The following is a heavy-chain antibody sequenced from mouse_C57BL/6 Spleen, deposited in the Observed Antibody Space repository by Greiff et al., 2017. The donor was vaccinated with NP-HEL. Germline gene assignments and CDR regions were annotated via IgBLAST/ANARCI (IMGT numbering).Heavy chain of an antibody. CDR2: INPNNGGT. D-gene: IGHD1-1*01. CDR1: GYTFTDYY. CDR3: ARDYGSSYCYAMDY. Sequence: EVQLQQSGPELVKPGASVKISCKASGYTFTDYYMNWVKRSHGKSLEWIGDINPNNGGTSYNQKFKGKATLTVDKSSSTAYMELRSLTSEDSAVYYCARDYGSSYCYAMDYWGQGTSVTVSS. V-gene: IGHV1-26*01. J-gene: IGHJ4*01.